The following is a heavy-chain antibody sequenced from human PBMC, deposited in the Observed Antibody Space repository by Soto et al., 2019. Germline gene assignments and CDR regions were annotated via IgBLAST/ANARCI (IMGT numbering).Heavy chain of an antibody. V-gene: IGHV1-69*08. CDR2: IIPILGIA. J-gene: IGHJ6*02. Sequence: QVQLVQSGAEVKKPGSSVKVSCKASGGTFSSYTISWVRQAPGQGLEWMGRIIPILGIANYAQKFQGRVTITADKSTSTAYMELSSLRSEDTAVYYCARDRLSGWLRYVGMDVWGQGTTVTVSS. CDR3: ARDRLSGWLRYVGMDV. CDR1: GGTFSSYT. D-gene: IGHD5-12*01.